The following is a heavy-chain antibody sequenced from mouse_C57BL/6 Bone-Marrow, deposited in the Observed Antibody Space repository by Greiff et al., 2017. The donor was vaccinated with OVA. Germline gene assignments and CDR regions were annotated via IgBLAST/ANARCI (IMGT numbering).Heavy chain of an antibody. D-gene: IGHD4-1*01. CDR1: GYTFTNYW. Sequence: QVQLQQSGAELVRPGTSVKMSCKASGYTFTNYWIGWAKQRPGHGLEWIGDIYPGGGYTNYNEKFKGKATLTADKSSSTAYMQFSSLTSEDSAIYYCARDNWGYAMDYWGRGTSVTVSA. J-gene: IGHJ4*01. V-gene: IGHV1-63*01. CDR2: IYPGGGYT. CDR3: ARDNWGYAMDY.